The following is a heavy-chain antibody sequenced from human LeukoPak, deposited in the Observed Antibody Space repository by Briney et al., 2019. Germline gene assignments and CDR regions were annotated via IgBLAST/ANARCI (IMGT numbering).Heavy chain of an antibody. J-gene: IGHJ4*02. CDR2: IYYSGST. V-gene: IGHV4-59*08. CDR3: AMYYYDSSGYYYGESYFDY. CDR1: GGSISSYY. Sequence: SETLSLTCTVSGGSISSYYWSWIRQPPGKGLEWIGYIYYSGSTNYNPSLKSRVTISVDTSKNQFSLKLSSVTAADTAVYYCAMYYYDSSGYYYGESYFDYWGQGTLVTVSS. D-gene: IGHD3-22*01.